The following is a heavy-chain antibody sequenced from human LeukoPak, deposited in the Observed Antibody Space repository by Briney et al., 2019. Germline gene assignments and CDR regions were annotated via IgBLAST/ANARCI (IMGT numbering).Heavy chain of an antibody. Sequence: GASVKVSCKASGYTFTGYYMHWVRQAPGQGLEWMGWINPNSGGTNYAQKFQGRVTMTRDTSISTAYMELSRLRSDDTAVYYCARFTLSNSSPPKQWKHYDYWGQGILVTVSS. D-gene: IGHD6-19*01. J-gene: IGHJ4*02. CDR3: ARFTLSNSSPPKQWKHYDY. V-gene: IGHV1-2*02. CDR2: INPNSGGT. CDR1: GYTFTGYY.